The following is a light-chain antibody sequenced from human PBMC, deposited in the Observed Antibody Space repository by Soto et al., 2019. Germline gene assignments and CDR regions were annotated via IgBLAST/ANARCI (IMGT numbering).Light chain of an antibody. J-gene: IGLJ3*02. CDR3: QSYDTSLRDWV. CDR2: GNS. Sequence: QSVLTQPPSVSGAPGQRVTISCTGSSSNIGAGYDVHWYQQLPGTAPKVFIYGNSNRPSGVPDRFSGSKSGTSASLAITGLQAEDEADYYCQSYDTSLRDWVFGGGTKVTVL. CDR1: SSNIGAGYD. V-gene: IGLV1-40*01.